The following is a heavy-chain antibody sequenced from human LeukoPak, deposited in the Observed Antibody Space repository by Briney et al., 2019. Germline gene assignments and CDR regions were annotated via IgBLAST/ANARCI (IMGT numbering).Heavy chain of an antibody. CDR3: AKGYCSGGSCYKSFDY. CDR1: GFTSDDYA. Sequence: GGSLRLSCAASGFTSDDYAMHWVRQAPGKGLEWVSGISWNSGSIGYADSVKGRFTISRDNAKNSLYLQMNSLRAEDTALYYCAKGYCSGGSCYKSFDYWGQGTLVTVSS. J-gene: IGHJ4*02. CDR2: ISWNSGSI. V-gene: IGHV3-9*02. D-gene: IGHD2-15*01.